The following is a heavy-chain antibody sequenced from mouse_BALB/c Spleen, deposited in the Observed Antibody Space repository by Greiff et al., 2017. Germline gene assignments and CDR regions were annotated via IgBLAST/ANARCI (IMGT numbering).Heavy chain of an antibody. D-gene: IGHD1-1*01. V-gene: IGHV1S127*01. CDR3: TRPGRDFDY. Sequence: QVQLQQPGAELVKPGASVKMSCKASGYTFTSYWMHWVKQRPGQGLEWIGVIDPSDSYTSYNQKFKGKATLTVDTSSSTAYMQLSSLTSEDAAVYYCTRPGRDFDYWGQGTTLTVSA. J-gene: IGHJ2*01. CDR1: GYTFTSYW. CDR2: IDPSDSYT.